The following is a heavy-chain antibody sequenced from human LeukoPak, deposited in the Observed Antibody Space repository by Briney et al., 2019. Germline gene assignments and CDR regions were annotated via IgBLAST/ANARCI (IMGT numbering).Heavy chain of an antibody. Sequence: GGSLRLSCAGSGFTFSSYAMSWVRQAPGKGLEWVSAISGSGGSTYYADSAKGRFTISRDNSQNTLYLQMNSLRAEDTAVYYCAKDYYYGSGSCHDYWGQGTLVTVSS. J-gene: IGHJ4*02. CDR2: ISGSGGST. CDR3: AKDYYYGSGSCHDY. V-gene: IGHV3-23*01. CDR1: GFTFSSYA. D-gene: IGHD3-10*01.